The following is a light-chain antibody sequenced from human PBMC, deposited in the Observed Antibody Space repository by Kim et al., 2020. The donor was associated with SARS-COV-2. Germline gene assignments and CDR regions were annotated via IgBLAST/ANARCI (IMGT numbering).Light chain of an antibody. V-gene: IGLV1-47*01. CDR2: RNN. CDR1: SSNIGSNY. Sequence: GQRVTISCSGSSSNIGSNYVYWYQQLPGTAPKLLIYRNNQRPSRVPDRFSGSKSGTSASLAISGLRSEDEADYYCAAWDDSLSGGVFGTGTKVTVL. J-gene: IGLJ1*01. CDR3: AAWDDSLSGGV.